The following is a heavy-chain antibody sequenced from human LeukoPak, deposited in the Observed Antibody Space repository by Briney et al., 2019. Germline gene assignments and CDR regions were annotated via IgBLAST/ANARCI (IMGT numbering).Heavy chain of an antibody. CDR2: IWFDGSNK. V-gene: IGHV3-33*06. CDR1: GFTFTSYG. Sequence: GGSLRLSCAASGFTFTSYGMHWVRQAPGKGLEWVAVIWFDGSNKYYADSVKGRFTVSRDNSKNTLYLQMNSLRAEDTAVYYCAKGGYDSSGYYYTSLGPWGQGTLVTVSS. D-gene: IGHD3-22*01. CDR3: AKGGYDSSGYYYTSLGP. J-gene: IGHJ5*02.